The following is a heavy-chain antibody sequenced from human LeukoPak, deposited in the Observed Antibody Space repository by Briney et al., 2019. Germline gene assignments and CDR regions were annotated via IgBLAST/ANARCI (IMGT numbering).Heavy chain of an antibody. V-gene: IGHV4-59*01. D-gene: IGHD1-26*01. Sequence: PSETLSLTCTVSGGSISSYYWSWIRQPPGEGLEWIGYIYYSGSTTYNPSLKSRVTISVDTSKSQFSLKLSSVTAAATAVYYCARDGGSSGSYFDYWGQGTLVTVSS. CDR2: IYYSGST. J-gene: IGHJ4*02. CDR3: ARDGGSSGSYFDY. CDR1: GGSISSYY.